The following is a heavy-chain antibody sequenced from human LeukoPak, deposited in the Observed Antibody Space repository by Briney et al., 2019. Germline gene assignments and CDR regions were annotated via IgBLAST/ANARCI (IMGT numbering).Heavy chain of an antibody. CDR2: IYYSGTT. D-gene: IGHD3-10*01. V-gene: IGHV4-59*08. J-gene: IGHJ4*02. CDR3: ARILYGSGVGAPRVDY. Sequence: SETLSLTCTVSGGSISGYYWTWIRQPPGKGLEWIGYIYYSGTTYYNPSLKSRVTISIDTSKNQFSLKLTSVTAADTAVYYCARILYGSGVGAPRVDYWGQGSLVTVSS. CDR1: GGSISGYY.